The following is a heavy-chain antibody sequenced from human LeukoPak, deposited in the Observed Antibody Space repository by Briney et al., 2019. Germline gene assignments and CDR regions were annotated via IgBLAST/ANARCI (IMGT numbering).Heavy chain of an antibody. Sequence: SVKVSCKASGGTFSSYVISWVRQAPGQGLEWMGGIIPIFGTANYAQKFQGRVTITADESTSTAYMELSSLRSEDTAVYYCARGSPSPYCSSTSCYPPQYYYYGMDVWGKGTTVTVSS. V-gene: IGHV1-69*13. CDR1: GGTFSSYV. J-gene: IGHJ6*04. CDR2: IIPIFGTA. D-gene: IGHD2-2*01. CDR3: ARGSPSPYCSSTSCYPPQYYYYGMDV.